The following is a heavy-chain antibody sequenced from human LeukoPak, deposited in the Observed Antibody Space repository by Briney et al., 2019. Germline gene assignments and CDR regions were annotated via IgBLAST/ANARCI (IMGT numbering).Heavy chain of an antibody. CDR1: GGFISSYY. CDR2: IYYSGST. Sequence: SETLSLTCTVSGGFISSYYWGWIRQPPGQGLKWIGSIYYSGSTYYNPSLKSRVTILVDTSKNQFSLKLSSVTAADTAVYYCAREGGDYGGNSQFWYFDLWGRGTLVTVSS. J-gene: IGHJ2*01. V-gene: IGHV4-39*07. CDR3: AREGGDYGGNSQFWYFDL. D-gene: IGHD4-23*01.